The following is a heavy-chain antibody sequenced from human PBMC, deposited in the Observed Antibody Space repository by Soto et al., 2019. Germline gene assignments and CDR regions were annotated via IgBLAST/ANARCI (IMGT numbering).Heavy chain of an antibody. CDR2: IWYDGSNK. CDR3: ARGVGSSLPYYYVMYV. D-gene: IGHD6-6*01. V-gene: IGHV3-33*01. J-gene: IGHJ6*02. CDR1: GFTFSSYG. Sequence: PGGSLRLSCAASGFTFSSYGMHWVRQAPGKGLEWVAVIWYDGSNKYYADSVKGRFTISRDNSKNTLYLQMNSLRAEDTAVYYCARGVGSSLPYYYVMYVWGQGTTVTVSS.